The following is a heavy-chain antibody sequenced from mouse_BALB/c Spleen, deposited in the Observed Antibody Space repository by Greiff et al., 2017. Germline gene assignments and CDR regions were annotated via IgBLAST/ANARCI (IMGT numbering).Heavy chain of an antibody. D-gene: IGHD1-1*02. CDR2: IYPGNSDT. CDR1: GYTFTSYW. CDR3: TSSGLLCNWYFDV. Sequence: VQLQQSGTVLARPGASVKMSCKASGYTFTSYWMHWVKQRPGQGLEWIGAIYPGNSDTSYNQKFKGKAKLTAVTSTSTAYMELSSLTNEDSAVYYCTSSGLLCNWYFDVWGAGTTVTVSS. V-gene: IGHV1-5*01. J-gene: IGHJ1*01.